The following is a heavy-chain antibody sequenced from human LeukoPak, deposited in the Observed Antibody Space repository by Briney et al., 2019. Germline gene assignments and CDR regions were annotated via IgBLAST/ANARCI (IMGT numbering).Heavy chain of an antibody. D-gene: IGHD6-13*01. CDR2: ILSDGSAT. CDR3: AKRQDYSSNLSVDFYS. Sequence: GGSLRLSCAASGFTFSTYAMTWVRQAPGKGLEWVSTILSDGSATYYADSVKGRFTISRDNSKNTLFLQMSSLRAEDTAVYYCAKRQDYSSNLSVDFYSRGQGDLVTVSS. V-gene: IGHV3-23*01. CDR1: GFTFSTYA. J-gene: IGHJ4*02.